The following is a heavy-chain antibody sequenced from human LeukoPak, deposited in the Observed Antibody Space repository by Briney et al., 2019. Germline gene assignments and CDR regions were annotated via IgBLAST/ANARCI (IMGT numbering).Heavy chain of an antibody. CDR1: GGSISSYY. CDR3: ARLWVCSGYYCRPDAFDI. J-gene: IGHJ3*02. Sequence: PSETLSLTCTVSGGSISSYYWSWIRQPPGKGLEWIGYIYYSGSTNYNPSLKSRVTISVDTSKNQFSLKLSSVTAAGTAVYYCARLWVCSGYYCRPDAFDIWGQGTMVTVSS. D-gene: IGHD3-22*01. V-gene: IGHV4-59*01. CDR2: IYYSGST.